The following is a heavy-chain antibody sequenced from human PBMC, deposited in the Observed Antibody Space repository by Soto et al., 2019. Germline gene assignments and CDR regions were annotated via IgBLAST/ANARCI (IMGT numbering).Heavy chain of an antibody. CDR1: GYIFTNYD. CDR2: ISPYSGNT. D-gene: IGHD6-19*01. Sequence: QVRLVQSGGEVKKPGASVKVSCKASGYIFTNYDIGWVRQAPGQGLEWMGWISPYSGNTKYTQKLQDRVTMTTDTSTSTAYMELRSLRSDATAVYYCVRFASSGWYTGGYWGQGTLVTVSS. CDR3: VRFASSGWYTGGY. V-gene: IGHV1-18*01. J-gene: IGHJ4*02.